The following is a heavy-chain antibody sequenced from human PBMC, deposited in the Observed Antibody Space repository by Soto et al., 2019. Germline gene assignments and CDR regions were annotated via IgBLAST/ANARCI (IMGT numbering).Heavy chain of an antibody. V-gene: IGHV1-8*01. CDR2: LNPHSGKA. CDR1: GYTFTIHD. D-gene: IGHD6-6*01. Sequence: ASVKVSCKASGYTFTIHDIHWVRQAPGQGLEWMAGLNPHSGKAAYAQRFQGRLTMTGNASTSTAYMELSGLRSEDTAMYYCARVSSIAARRTYDSWGQGTLVTVSS. CDR3: ARVSSIAARRTYDS. J-gene: IGHJ4*02.